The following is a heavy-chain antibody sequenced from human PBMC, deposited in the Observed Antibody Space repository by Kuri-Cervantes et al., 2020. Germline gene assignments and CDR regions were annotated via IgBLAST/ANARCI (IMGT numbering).Heavy chain of an antibody. Sequence: SCAASGFTFSSYGMHWVRQAPGKGLEWVAVISYDGSNKYYGDSVKGRFTMSRDNSKNTLYLKMNSLRAEDTAVYYCAEDSYYDYWSGMDVWGQGTTVTVSS. CDR3: AEDSYYDYWSGMDV. CDR2: ISYDGSNK. J-gene: IGHJ6*02. CDR1: GFTFSSYG. V-gene: IGHV3-30*18. D-gene: IGHD3-3*01.